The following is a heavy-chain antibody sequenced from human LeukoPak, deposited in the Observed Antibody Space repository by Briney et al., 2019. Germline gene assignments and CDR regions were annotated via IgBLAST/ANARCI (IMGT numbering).Heavy chain of an antibody. CDR1: GFTFSSYS. V-gene: IGHV3-21*01. J-gene: IGHJ4*02. CDR3: ARDDGEMATCFDY. D-gene: IGHD5-24*01. Sequence: GGSLRLSCAASGFTFSSYSMNWVRQAPGKGLEWVSSISSSSSYIYYADSVKGRFTISRDNAKNSLYLQMNSLRAEDTAVYYCARDDGEMATCFDYWGQGTLSPSPQ. CDR2: ISSSSSYI.